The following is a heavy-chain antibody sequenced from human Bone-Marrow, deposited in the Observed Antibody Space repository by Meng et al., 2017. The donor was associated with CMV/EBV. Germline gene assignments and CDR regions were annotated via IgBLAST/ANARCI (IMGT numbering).Heavy chain of an antibody. CDR3: ARDRNVVVPAARKYYYGMDV. V-gene: IGHV3-66*02. CDR1: GFTVSSNY. CDR2: IYSGGST. J-gene: IGHJ6*02. Sequence: GESLKISCAASGFTVSSNYMSWVRQAPGKGLEWVSVIYSGGSTYYADSVKGRFTISRDNSKNTLYLQINSLRAEDTAVYYCARDRNVVVPAARKYYYGMDVWGQGTTVTVSS. D-gene: IGHD2-2*01.